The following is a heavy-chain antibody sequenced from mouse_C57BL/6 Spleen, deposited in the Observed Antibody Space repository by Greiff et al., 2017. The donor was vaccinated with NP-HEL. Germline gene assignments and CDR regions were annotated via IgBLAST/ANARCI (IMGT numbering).Heavy chain of an antibody. V-gene: IGHV14-1*01. Sequence: VQLQQSGAELVRPGASVKLSCTASGFNIKDYYMHWVKQRPEQGLEWIGRIDPEDGDTEYAPKFQGKATMTADTSSKTAYLQLSSLTSEDTAVYYCTRGGYDTDYAMDYWGQGTSVTVSS. CDR1: GFNIKDYY. J-gene: IGHJ4*01. D-gene: IGHD2-2*01. CDR2: IDPEDGDT. CDR3: TRGGYDTDYAMDY.